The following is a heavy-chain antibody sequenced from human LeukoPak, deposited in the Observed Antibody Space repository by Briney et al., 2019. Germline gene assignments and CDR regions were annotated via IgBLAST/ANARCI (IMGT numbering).Heavy chain of an antibody. CDR3: TRARGNYYDAFDI. CDR1: GFTFSGSA. D-gene: IGHD3-22*01. J-gene: IGHJ3*02. CDR2: IRSKANSYAT. V-gene: IGHV3-73*01. Sequence: PGGSLRLSCAASGFTFSGSAMHWVRQASGEGLEWVGRIRSKANSYATAYAASVKGRFTISRDDSKNTAYLQMNSLKTEDTAVYYCTRARGNYYDAFDIWGQGTMVTVSS.